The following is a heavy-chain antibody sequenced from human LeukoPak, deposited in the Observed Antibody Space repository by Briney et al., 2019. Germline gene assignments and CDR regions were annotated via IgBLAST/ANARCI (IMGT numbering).Heavy chain of an antibody. V-gene: IGHV4-59*12. Sequence: SETLSLTCTVSGGSISSYYWSWIRQPPGKGLEWIGYIYYSGSTNYNPSLKSRVTISVDTSKNQFSLQLNSVTPEDTAVYYCVRSGSEGALDYWGQGTLVTVS. CDR1: GGSISSYY. CDR3: VRSGSEGALDY. CDR2: IYYSGST. D-gene: IGHD3-16*01. J-gene: IGHJ4*02.